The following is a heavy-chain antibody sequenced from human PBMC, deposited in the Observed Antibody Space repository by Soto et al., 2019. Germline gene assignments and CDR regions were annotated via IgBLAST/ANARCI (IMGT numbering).Heavy chain of an antibody. D-gene: IGHD6-19*01. V-gene: IGHV1-2*04. CDR2: INPNSGGT. CDR1: GYTFTGYY. J-gene: IGHJ6*03. Sequence: ASVKVSCKASGYTFTGYYMHWVRQAPGQGPEWMGWINPNSGGTNYAQKFQGWVTMTRDTSISTAYMELSRLRSDDTAVYYCARGPQVAGQPHPYYYYMDVWGKGTTVTVSS. CDR3: ARGPQVAGQPHPYYYYMDV.